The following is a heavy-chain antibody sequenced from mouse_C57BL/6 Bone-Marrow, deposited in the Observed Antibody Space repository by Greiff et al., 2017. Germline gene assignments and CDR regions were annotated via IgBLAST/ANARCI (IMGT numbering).Heavy chain of an antibody. CDR3: ARDGAWYFDV. Sequence: QVQLQQPGAELVKPGASVKMSCKASGYTFTSYWITWVKQRPGQGLEWIGDIYPGSGSPNYNEKFKSKATLTVDTSSSTAYMQLSSLTSEDSAVYYCARDGAWYFDVWGTGTTVTVSS. CDR2: IYPGSGSP. J-gene: IGHJ1*03. CDR1: GYTFTSYW. D-gene: IGHD2-3*01. V-gene: IGHV1-55*01.